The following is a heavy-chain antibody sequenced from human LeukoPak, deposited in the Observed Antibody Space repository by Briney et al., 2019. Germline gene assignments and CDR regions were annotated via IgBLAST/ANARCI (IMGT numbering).Heavy chain of an antibody. CDR2: IYYSGST. CDR1: GGSISSYY. CDR3: ARGPVVAVAGTFDY. V-gene: IGHV4-59*01. J-gene: IGHJ4*02. Sequence: SETLSLTCTVSGGSISSYYWSWIRQPPGKGLEWIGYIYYSGSTNYNPSLKSRVTISVDTSKNQFSLKLSSVTAADTAVYYCARGPVVAVAGTFDYWGQGTLVTVSS. D-gene: IGHD6-19*01.